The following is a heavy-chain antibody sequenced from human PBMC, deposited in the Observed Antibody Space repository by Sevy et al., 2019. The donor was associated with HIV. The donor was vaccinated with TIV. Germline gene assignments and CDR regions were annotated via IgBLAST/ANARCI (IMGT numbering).Heavy chain of an antibody. CDR3: ARVRGTCSPYYYFGMDV. Sequence: SLRLSCTASGFTFGDYAMNWLHQAPGKELEWVGFIGSNTFGATTEYAASVKGRFTISRDDSKSIAYLQMNSLKTEDIAVYFCARVRGTCSPYYYFGMDVWGQGTTVTVSS. V-gene: IGHV3-49*03. CDR1: GFTFGDYA. CDR2: IGSNTFGATT. J-gene: IGHJ6*02. D-gene: IGHD3-10*01.